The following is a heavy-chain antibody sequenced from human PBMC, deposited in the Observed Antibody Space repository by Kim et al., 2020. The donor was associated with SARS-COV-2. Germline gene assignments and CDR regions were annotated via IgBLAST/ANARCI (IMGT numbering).Heavy chain of an antibody. J-gene: IGHJ5*02. CDR2: ISYSGTT. V-gene: IGHV4-39*01. CDR1: GGPISSYGYY. CDR3: ARRLMVATRFDP. D-gene: IGHD2-8*01. Sequence: SETLSLTCTVSGGPISSYGYYWGWIRLPPGKGLEWIGSISYSGTTYYNPSLKSRVTISEDTSKNQLSLNVSPVTAADTAVYYCARRLMVATRFDPWGQGTLVTVSS.